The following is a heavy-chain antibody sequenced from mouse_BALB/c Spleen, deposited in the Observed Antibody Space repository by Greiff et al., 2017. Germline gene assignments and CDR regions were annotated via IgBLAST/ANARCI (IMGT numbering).Heavy chain of an antibody. J-gene: IGHJ3*01. CDR3: ASPYYRYGWFAY. CDR1: GYTFTSYW. CDR2: INPSNGRT. D-gene: IGHD2-14*01. V-gene: IGHV1S81*02. Sequence: QVQLQQPGAELVKPGASVKLSCKASGYTFTSYWMHWVKQRPGQGLEWIGEINPSNGRTNYNEKFKSKATLTVDKSSSTAYMQLSSLTSEDSAVYYCASPYYRYGWFAYWGQGTLVTVSA.